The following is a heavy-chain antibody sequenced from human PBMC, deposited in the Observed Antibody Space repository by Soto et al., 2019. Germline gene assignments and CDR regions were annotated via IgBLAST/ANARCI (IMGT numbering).Heavy chain of an antibody. J-gene: IGHJ6*02. CDR2: ITGNGGST. CDR1: RFSFSNYA. V-gene: IGHV3-23*01. Sequence: GGSLRLSCAASRFSFSNYAMNWVRQAPGKGLDWVSAITGNGGSTYYADSVKGRFTISRDNAKNSLYLQMNSLRAEDTAVYYCARDRGSRGYYYASRSYGMDVWGQGTTVSVSS. D-gene: IGHD3-22*01. CDR3: ARDRGSRGYYYASRSYGMDV.